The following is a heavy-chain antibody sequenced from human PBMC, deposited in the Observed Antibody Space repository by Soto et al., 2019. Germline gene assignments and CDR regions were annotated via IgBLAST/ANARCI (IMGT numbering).Heavy chain of an antibody. D-gene: IGHD3-10*01. CDR2: IYYSGST. J-gene: IGHJ6*03. V-gene: IGHV4-59*08. Sequence: SETLSLTCTFSGGSISSYYWSWIRQPPGKGLEWIGYIYYSGSTNYNPSLKSRVTISVDTSKNQFSLKLSSVTAADTAVYYCARHANYYGSGSYPSYYYYYYMDVWGKGTTVTVSS. CDR1: GGSISSYY. CDR3: ARHANYYGSGSYPSYYYYYYMDV.